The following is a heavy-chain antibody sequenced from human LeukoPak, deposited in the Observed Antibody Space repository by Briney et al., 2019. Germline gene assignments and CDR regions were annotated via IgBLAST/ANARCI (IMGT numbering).Heavy chain of an antibody. V-gene: IGHV1-18*01. J-gene: IGHJ6*03. Sequence: GASVKVSCKASGYTFTSYGISWVRQAPGQGLEWMGWISAYNGNTNYAQKLQGRVTMTTDTSTSTAYMELRSLRSDDTAVYYCARDVYYYDSSGYFGSFGYYYYYMDVWGKGTTVTVSS. CDR2: ISAYNGNT. CDR1: GYTFTSYG. D-gene: IGHD3-22*01. CDR3: ARDVYYYDSSGYFGSFGYYYYYMDV.